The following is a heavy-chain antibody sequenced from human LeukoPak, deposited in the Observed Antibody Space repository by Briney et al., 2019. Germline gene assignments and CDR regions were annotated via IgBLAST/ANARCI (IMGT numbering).Heavy chain of an antibody. J-gene: IGHJ4*02. Sequence: SETLSLTCAVYGGSFSGYYWSWIRQPPGKGLEWIGVINHSGSTNYNPSLKSRVTISVDTSKNQFSLKLSSVTAADTAVYYCARAGPSSSGYPDYWGQGTLVTVSS. CDR3: ARAGPSSSGYPDY. CDR1: GGSFSGYY. D-gene: IGHD6-13*01. CDR2: INHSGST. V-gene: IGHV4-34*01.